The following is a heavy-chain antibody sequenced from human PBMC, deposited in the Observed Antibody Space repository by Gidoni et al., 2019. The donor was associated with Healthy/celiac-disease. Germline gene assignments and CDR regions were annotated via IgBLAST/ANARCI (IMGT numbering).Heavy chain of an antibody. CDR1: GFTFRSYA. Sequence: EVQLLESGGGLVQPGGSLRLSCAASGFTFRSYAMSWVRQAPGKGLEWVSAISGSGGSTYYADSVKGRFTISRDNSKNTLYLQMNSLRAEDTAVYYCAKEGVSSSGRGYYGMDVWGQGTTVTVSS. J-gene: IGHJ6*02. V-gene: IGHV3-23*01. D-gene: IGHD6-6*01. CDR3: AKEGVSSSGRGYYGMDV. CDR2: ISGSGGST.